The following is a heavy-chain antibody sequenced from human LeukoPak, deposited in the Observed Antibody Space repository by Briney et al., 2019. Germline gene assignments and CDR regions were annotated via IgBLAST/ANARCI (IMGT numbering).Heavy chain of an antibody. J-gene: IGHJ3*02. Sequence: SETLSLTCTVSGGSISSSSYYWGWIRQPPGKGLEWIGSIYYSGSTYYNPSLKSRVTISVDTSKNQFSLKLSSVTAADTAVYYCARDLSGSYYGEEIAFDIWGQGTMVTVSS. CDR1: GGSISSSSYY. CDR2: IYYSGST. CDR3: ARDLSGSYYGEEIAFDI. D-gene: IGHD1-26*01. V-gene: IGHV4-39*02.